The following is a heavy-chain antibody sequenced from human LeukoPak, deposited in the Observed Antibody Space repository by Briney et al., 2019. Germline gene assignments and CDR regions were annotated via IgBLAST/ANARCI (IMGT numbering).Heavy chain of an antibody. CDR1: GFTFSNYA. Sequence: PGGSLRLSCAASGFTFSNYAMSWVRQAPGKGLEWVSVISGSGGSTYYADSVKGRFTVSRDNSKNTLDLQMNSLRAEDTAVYYCAKGLMASRWAIDYWGQGTLVTVSS. D-gene: IGHD2-8*01. CDR2: ISGSGGST. V-gene: IGHV3-23*01. CDR3: AKGLMASRWAIDY. J-gene: IGHJ4*02.